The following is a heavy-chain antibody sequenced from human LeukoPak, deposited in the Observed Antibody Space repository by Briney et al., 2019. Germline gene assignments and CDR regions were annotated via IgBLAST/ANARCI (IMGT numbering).Heavy chain of an antibody. CDR1: GFSVSDYS. CDR3: TRERRGSYYAFES. V-gene: IGHV3-11*05. D-gene: IGHD3-10*01. Sequence: GGSLRLSCAASGFSVSDYSISWIRQSPGKGPEWISYVMSGRGSTNYADSVKGRFTIFRDNAKNSVALQLDGLRADDTAVYFCTRERRGSYYAFESWGQGTLVTVSS. CDR2: VMSGRGST. J-gene: IGHJ4*02.